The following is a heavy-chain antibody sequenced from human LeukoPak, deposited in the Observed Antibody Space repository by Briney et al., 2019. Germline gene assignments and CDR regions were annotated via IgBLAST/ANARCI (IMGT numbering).Heavy chain of an antibody. J-gene: IGHJ4*02. V-gene: IGHV3-48*03. CDR3: TTLTVACNFDH. Sequence: GGSLRLSCAASGFSFSVYEIHWVRQAPGKGLEWISDISSSGTTTYYADSVKGRFTISRDNAKNSLYLQMNSLRAEDTAVYYCTTLTVACNFDHWGQGTLVTVSS. CDR2: ISSSGTTT. D-gene: IGHD6-19*01. CDR1: GFSFSVYE.